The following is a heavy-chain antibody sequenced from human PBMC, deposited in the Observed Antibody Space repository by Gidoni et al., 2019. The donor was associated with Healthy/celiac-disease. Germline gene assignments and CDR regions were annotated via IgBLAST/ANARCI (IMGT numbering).Heavy chain of an antibody. CDR2: IYYSGST. J-gene: IGHJ3*02. Sequence: QVQLQESGPGLVKPSQTLSLTCTVSAGSLSSGVYYWSWLRQHPGKGLEWIGYIYYSGSTYYRPSLKSRVTISVDTSKNQFSLKLSSVTAADTAVDYCARDRVGTTFDAVDIWGQGTMVTVSS. CDR3: ARDRVGTTFDAVDI. V-gene: IGHV4-31*03. D-gene: IGHD1-1*01. CDR1: AGSLSSGVYY.